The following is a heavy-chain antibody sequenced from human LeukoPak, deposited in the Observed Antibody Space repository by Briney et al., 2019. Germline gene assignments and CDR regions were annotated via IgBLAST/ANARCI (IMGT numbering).Heavy chain of an antibody. CDR3: ARESRLRLGELSFLDY. J-gene: IGHJ4*02. D-gene: IGHD3-16*02. Sequence: GGSLRLSCAASGFTFSSYSMNWVRQAPGKGLEWVSSISSSSSYIYYADSVKGRFTISRDNAKNSLYLQMNSLRAEDTAVYYCARESRLRLGELSFLDYWGQGTLVTVSS. V-gene: IGHV3-21*01. CDR2: ISSSSSYI. CDR1: GFTFSSYS.